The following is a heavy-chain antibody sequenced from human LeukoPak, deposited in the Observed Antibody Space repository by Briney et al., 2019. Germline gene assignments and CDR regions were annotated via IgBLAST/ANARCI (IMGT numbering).Heavy chain of an antibody. CDR1: GFTFSDYY. J-gene: IGHJ4*02. D-gene: IGHD2-21*02. V-gene: IGHV3-11*04. Sequence: GGSLRLSCAASGFTFSDYYMSWIRQAPGKGLEGVSYISSSGSTIYYADSVKGRFTISRDNAKNSLYLQMNSLRAEDTAVYYCARDGPDGLGDSSPDYWGQGTLVTVSS. CDR2: ISSSGSTI. CDR3: ARDGPDGLGDSSPDY.